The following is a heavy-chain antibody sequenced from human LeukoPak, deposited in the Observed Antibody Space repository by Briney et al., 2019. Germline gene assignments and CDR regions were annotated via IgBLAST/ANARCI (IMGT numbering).Heavy chain of an antibody. CDR1: GGSFSGYY. CDR3: ASAMVRGAERWFDP. CDR2: INHSGST. D-gene: IGHD3-10*01. Sequence: PSETLSLTCAVYGGSFSGYYWSWIRQPPGKGLEWIGEINHSGSTNYNPSLKSRVTISVDTSKNQFSLKLSSVTAADTAVYYCASAMVRGAERWFDPWGQGTLVTVSS. V-gene: IGHV4-34*01. J-gene: IGHJ5*02.